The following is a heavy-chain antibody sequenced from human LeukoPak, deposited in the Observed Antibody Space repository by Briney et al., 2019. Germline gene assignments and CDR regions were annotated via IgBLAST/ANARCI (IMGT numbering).Heavy chain of an antibody. V-gene: IGHV3-74*01. Sequence: GGSLRLSCAASGFTFSGYWMYWVRQAPGKGLVWVSLIDSDGSSTNYADSVKGRFTISRDNAKNTLYLQVNSLRADDTAVYYCARHLGTYSDHWGQGTLVTVSA. CDR2: IDSDGSST. CDR1: GFTFSGYW. J-gene: IGHJ4*02. D-gene: IGHD7-27*01. CDR3: ARHLGTYSDH.